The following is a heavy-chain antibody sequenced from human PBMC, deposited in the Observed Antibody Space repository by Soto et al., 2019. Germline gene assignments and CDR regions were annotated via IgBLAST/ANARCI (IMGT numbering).Heavy chain of an antibody. CDR2: ISYDGSNK. CDR1: GFTFSSYG. Sequence: PGGSLRLSCAASGFTFSSYGMHWVRHAPGKGLEWVAVISYDGSNKYYADSVKGRFTIYRDNSKNTLYLQMNSMRAEDTAVYYCAKDRRYSSSSYYYYYGMDVWGQGTTVTVSS. J-gene: IGHJ6*01. D-gene: IGHD6-13*01. CDR3: AKDRRYSSSSYYYYYGMDV. V-gene: IGHV3-30*18.